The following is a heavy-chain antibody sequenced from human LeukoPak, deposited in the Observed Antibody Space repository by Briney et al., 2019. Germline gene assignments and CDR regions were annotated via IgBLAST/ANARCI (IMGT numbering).Heavy chain of an antibody. CDR1: GFTFSNYG. Sequence: GGSLRLSCAASGFTFSNYGMHWVRKAPGKGLEWVALIWYDGSNKYYTDSVKGRLTISRDNSKDTLFLQMNSLRAEDTAVYYCAREGPRGNSQFDYWGQGILVTVSS. CDR2: IWYDGSNK. V-gene: IGHV3-33*01. D-gene: IGHD2/OR15-2a*01. CDR3: AREGPRGNSQFDY. J-gene: IGHJ4*02.